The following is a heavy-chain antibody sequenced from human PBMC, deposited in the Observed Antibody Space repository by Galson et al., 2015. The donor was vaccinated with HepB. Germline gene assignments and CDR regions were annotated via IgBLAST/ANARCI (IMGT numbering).Heavy chain of an antibody. D-gene: IGHD3-9*01. CDR2: INPSGGST. Sequence: SVKVSCKASGYTFTSYYMHWVRQAPGQGLEWMGIINPSGGSTSYAQKFQGRVTMTRDTSTSTVYMELSSLRSEDTAVYYCARDRSTVLRYFDWPAGYFDYWGQGTLVTVSS. CDR3: ARDRSTVLRYFDWPAGYFDY. CDR1: GYTFTSYY. J-gene: IGHJ4*02. V-gene: IGHV1-46*01.